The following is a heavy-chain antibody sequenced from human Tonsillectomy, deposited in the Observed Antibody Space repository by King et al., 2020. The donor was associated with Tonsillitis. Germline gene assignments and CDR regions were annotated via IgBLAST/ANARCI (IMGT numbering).Heavy chain of an antibody. Sequence: VQLVESGAEVKKPGASVKVSCKASGYTFTGYGISWVRQAPGQGREWMGWISAYNGNTNYARKLQGRVTMTTDTSTSTAYMELRSMRSDDTAVYYCASDPDYPSAYWGQGTLVTVSS. D-gene: IGHD4/OR15-4a*01. V-gene: IGHV1-18*04. CDR2: ISAYNGNT. CDR3: ASDPDYPSAY. J-gene: IGHJ4*02. CDR1: GYTFTGYG.